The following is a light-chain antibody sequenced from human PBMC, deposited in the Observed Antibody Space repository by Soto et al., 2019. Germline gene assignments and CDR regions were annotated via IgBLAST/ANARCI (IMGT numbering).Light chain of an antibody. CDR1: QSVSSNT. CDR3: QQYGTSPSWT. J-gene: IGKJ1*01. V-gene: IGKV3-20*01. Sequence: ETVLTQSPGTLSLSPGEKATLSCRASQSVSSNTLAWYQQKPGQAPRLLMYGASTRATGIPDRFSGSGSGTAFTLTVSILEPEDFAVYYCQQYGTSPSWTFGQGTKVEFK. CDR2: GAS.